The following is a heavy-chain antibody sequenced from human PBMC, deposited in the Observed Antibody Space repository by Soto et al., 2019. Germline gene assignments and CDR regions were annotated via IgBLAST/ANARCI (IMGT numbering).Heavy chain of an antibody. D-gene: IGHD2-15*01. V-gene: IGHV1-18*01. CDR3: ARAGAAPYYYYGMDV. CDR2: ISTYNGDT. J-gene: IGHJ6*02. CDR1: GYTFSTSG. Sequence: QVQLVQSGAEVRKPGASVKVSCKASGYTFSTSGMSWLRQAPGQGLEWMGWISTYNGDTNDAPKFQDRVTMTSDTSTSTVYMEPRRLRSDDTGVYSCARAGAAPYYYYGMDVWGQGTRVTVSS.